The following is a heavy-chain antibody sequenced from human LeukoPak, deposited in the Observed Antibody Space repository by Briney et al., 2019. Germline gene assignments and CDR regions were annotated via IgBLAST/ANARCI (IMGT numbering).Heavy chain of an antibody. CDR3: ARDIHILTGYFNY. J-gene: IGHJ4*02. D-gene: IGHD3-9*01. CDR2: ISYDGSNK. V-gene: IGHV3-30*04. Sequence: PGGSLRLSCAASGFTFSSYAMHWVRQAPGKGLEWVAVISYDGSNKYYADSVKGRFTISRDNSKNTPYLQMNSLRAEDTAVYYCARDIHILTGYFNYWGQGTLVTVSS. CDR1: GFTFSSYA.